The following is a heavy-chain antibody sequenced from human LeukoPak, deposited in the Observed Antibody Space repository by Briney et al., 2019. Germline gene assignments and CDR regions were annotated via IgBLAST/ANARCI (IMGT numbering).Heavy chain of an antibody. D-gene: IGHD4-17*01. J-gene: IGHJ4*02. CDR1: GYTFTSYG. V-gene: IGHV1-18*01. Sequence: GASVKVSCKASGYTFTSYGISWVRQAPGQGLEWMGWISAYNGNTNYAQKLQGRVTSTSTAYMELRSLRSDDTAVYYCARVGSYGDYLDYWGQGTLVTVSS. CDR3: ARVGSYGDYLDY. CDR2: ISAYNGNT.